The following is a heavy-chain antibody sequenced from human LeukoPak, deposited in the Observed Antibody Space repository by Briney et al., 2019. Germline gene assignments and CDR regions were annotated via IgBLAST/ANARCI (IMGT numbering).Heavy chain of an antibody. CDR2: IIPIFGTA. CDR1: GGTFSSYA. J-gene: IGHJ4*02. V-gene: IGHV1-69*13. Sequence: GASVKVSCKASGGTFSSYAISWVRQAPGQGLEWMGGIIPIFGTANYAQKFQGRVTITADESTSTAYMELSSLRSDDTAVYYCARDRGNYDSSDPLDYWGQGTLVTVSS. D-gene: IGHD3-22*01. CDR3: ARDRGNYDSSDPLDY.